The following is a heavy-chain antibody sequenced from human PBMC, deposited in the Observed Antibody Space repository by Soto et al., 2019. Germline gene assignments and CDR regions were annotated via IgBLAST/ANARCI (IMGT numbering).Heavy chain of an antibody. CDR3: ARDVNRWELRGFFDP. D-gene: IGHD1-7*01. V-gene: IGHV4-59*01. CDR2: IYYTGNT. J-gene: IGHJ5*02. Sequence: SETLSLTCSVSGGSIVDYYWSWIRQPPGKGLEWIGFIYYTGNTRYNPSLGSRVTISLDASKNQFSLKLTSATAADTAFYYCARDVNRWELRGFFDPWGRGALVTVSS. CDR1: GGSIVDYY.